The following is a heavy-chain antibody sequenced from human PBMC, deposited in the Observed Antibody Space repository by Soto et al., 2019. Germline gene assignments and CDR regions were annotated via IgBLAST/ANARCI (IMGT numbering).Heavy chain of an antibody. Sequence: RLSCAASGFTFETYSMHWVRQTPGKRLEWVSYLSSTSTTIYYTDSVKGRFTISRDNAKNSLYLQMDSLRDEDTAVYYCARGTYDYGGYSYGFDVWGQGTSVTVSS. CDR1: GFTFETYS. CDR2: LSSTSTTI. D-gene: IGHD3-10*01. J-gene: IGHJ6*02. V-gene: IGHV3-48*02. CDR3: ARGTYDYGGYSYGFDV.